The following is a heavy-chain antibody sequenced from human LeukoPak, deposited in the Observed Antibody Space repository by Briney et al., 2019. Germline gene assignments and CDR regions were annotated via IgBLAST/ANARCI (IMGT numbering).Heavy chain of an antibody. J-gene: IGHJ5*02. D-gene: IGHD4-17*01. CDR3: ARATVTNWFDP. V-gene: IGHV4-59*12. CDR1: GGSISSFY. CDR2: IYYSGST. Sequence: SETLSLTCTVSGGSISSFYWTWIRQPPGKGLEWIGYIYYSGSTNYNPSLKSRVTISVDRSKNQFSLKLSSVTAADTAVYYCARATVTNWFDPWGQGTLVTVSS.